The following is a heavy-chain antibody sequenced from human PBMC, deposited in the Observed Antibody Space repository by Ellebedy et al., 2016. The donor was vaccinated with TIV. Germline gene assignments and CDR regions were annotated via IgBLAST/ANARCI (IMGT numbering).Heavy chain of an antibody. CDR1: GYTFSSYA. J-gene: IGHJ4*02. D-gene: IGHD5-18*01. Sequence: GESLKISCAASGYTFSSYAMHWVRQAPGKGLEWVANIKQDGSEKYYVDSVKGRFTISRDNAKNSLYLQMNSLRVEDSAIYYCAKDAIFGDGYWELDYWGQGAQVTVTS. CDR2: IKQDGSEK. V-gene: IGHV3-7*03. CDR3: AKDAIFGDGYWELDY.